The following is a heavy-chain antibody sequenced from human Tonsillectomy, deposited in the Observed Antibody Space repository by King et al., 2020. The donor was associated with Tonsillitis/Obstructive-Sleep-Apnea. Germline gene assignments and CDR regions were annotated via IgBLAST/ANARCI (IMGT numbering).Heavy chain of an antibody. CDR1: VGSISSSDYY. CDR3: ARRKDDNSDWYCRDV. V-gene: IGHV4-39*01. D-gene: IGHD2-21*02. Sequence: QLQESGPGAVKPSETLSLTCTVSVGSISSSDYYWGWIRQPPGKGLEWIGSIYYSGTTHYNPSLKSRVTISVDTSKNQFSLKLSSVSAADTAMYYCARRKDDNSDWYCRDVGGKGTTDSVST. J-gene: IGHJ6*04. CDR2: IYYSGTT.